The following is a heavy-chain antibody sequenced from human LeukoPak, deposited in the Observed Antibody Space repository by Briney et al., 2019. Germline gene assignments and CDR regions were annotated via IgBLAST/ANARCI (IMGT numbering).Heavy chain of an antibody. CDR2: ISSTSIYI. D-gene: IGHD5-18*01. CDR3: ASYSYGLSDY. V-gene: IGHV3-21*01. CDR1: GFTFSSYS. Sequence: GGSLRLSCAASGFTFSSYSMNWVSQAPGKGLEWGSSISSTSIYIYYADSVKGRFTTSRDNAKNSLYLQMNSLRAEDTAGYCCASYSYGLSDYWGQGTLVTVSS. J-gene: IGHJ4*02.